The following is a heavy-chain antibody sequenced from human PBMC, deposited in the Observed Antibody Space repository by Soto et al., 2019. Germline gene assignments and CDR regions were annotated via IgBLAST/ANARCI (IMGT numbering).Heavy chain of an antibody. CDR3: ALSFSQTNIDV. J-gene: IGHJ6*04. V-gene: IGHV1-2*02. CDR1: GHTFTGYY. CDR2: INPDSGRT. Sequence: ASVKVSCKASGHTFTGYYLHWVRQAPGQGLEWMGYINPDSGRTRYAQKFQGTVTMTRDTSITTAYLELSSLKYDDSAIFYCALSFSQTNIDVWGKGTTVTVSS.